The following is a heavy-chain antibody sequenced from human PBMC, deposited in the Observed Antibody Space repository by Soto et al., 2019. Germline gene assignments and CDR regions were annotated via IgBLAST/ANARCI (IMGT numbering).Heavy chain of an antibody. J-gene: IGHJ6*03. CDR3: ATDRGRVSNSGVVCNANHMGV. Sequence: EVQLVESGGALVQPGGSLRLSCAASGFNFSSYWMYWVHQAPGKGLVWVSRLDPEGGSTIYAASVKGRFTVSRDNARNTLDLQMESMRGEDTGVYYCATDRGRVSNSGVVCNANHMGVWGKGTTVTVSS. CDR2: LDPEGGST. D-gene: IGHD3-3*01. V-gene: IGHV3-74*01. CDR1: GFNFSSYW.